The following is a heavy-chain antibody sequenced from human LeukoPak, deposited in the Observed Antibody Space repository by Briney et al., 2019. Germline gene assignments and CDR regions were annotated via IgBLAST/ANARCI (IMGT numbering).Heavy chain of an antibody. CDR1: GYSFTGYW. CDR2: IYPGDSDT. D-gene: IGHD1-1*01. V-gene: IGHV5-51*01. Sequence: GESLKISCQGSGYSFTGYWIGWVRQMPGKGLEWMGIIYPGDSDTRYSPSFQGQVTISADTSISTAYLQWSSLKASDTAMYYCARMRGAQLEHQYFDYWGQGTLVTVSS. CDR3: ARMRGAQLEHQYFDY. J-gene: IGHJ4*02.